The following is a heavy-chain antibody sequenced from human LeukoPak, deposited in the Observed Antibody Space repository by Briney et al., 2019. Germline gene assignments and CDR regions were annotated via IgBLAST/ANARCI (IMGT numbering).Heavy chain of an antibody. CDR2: INPNSGGT. J-gene: IGHJ4*02. CDR3: ARVSSGGSSGYLFDY. Sequence: ASVKVSCKASGYTFTGYYMHWVRQAPGQGLEWMGRINPNSGGTNYAQKFQGRVTMTRDTSISTAYMELSRLRSDDTAVYYCARVSSGGSSGYLFDYWGPGTLVTVSS. V-gene: IGHV1-2*06. CDR1: GYTFTGYY. D-gene: IGHD3-22*01.